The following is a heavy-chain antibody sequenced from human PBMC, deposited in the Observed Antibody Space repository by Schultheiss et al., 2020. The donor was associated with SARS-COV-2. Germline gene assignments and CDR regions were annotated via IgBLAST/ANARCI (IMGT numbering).Heavy chain of an antibody. J-gene: IGHJ6*03. CDR1: GFTFDDYA. D-gene: IGHD4/OR15-4a*01. CDR3: ARALRYYYMDV. Sequence: GGSLRLSCAASGFTFDDYAMHWVRQAPGKGLEWVSAISGSGGSTYYADSVKGRFTISRHNSKNTLYLQMNSLRAEDTAVYYCARALRYYYMDVWGKGTTVTVSS. CDR2: ISGSGGST. V-gene: IGHV3-23*01.